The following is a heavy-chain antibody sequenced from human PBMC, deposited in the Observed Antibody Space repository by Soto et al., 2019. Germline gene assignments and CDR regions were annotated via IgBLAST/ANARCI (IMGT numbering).Heavy chain of an antibody. Sequence: PGGSLRLSCAASGFTFNNYWMHWVRQAPGKGLVWVSRINSDGSSTSYADSVKGRFTISRDNAKNTLYPQMNSLRAEDTAVYYCAARYCITTSCYRWYWAMDVWGQGTTVTVSS. CDR3: AARYCITTSCYRWYWAMDV. V-gene: IGHV3-74*01. J-gene: IGHJ6*02. CDR1: GFTFNNYW. D-gene: IGHD2-2*02. CDR2: INSDGSST.